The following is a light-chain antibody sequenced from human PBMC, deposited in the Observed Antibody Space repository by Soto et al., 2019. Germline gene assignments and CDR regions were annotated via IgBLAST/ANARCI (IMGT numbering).Light chain of an antibody. CDR1: QDIGTY. V-gene: IGKV3-20*01. J-gene: IGKJ5*01. CDR2: GAS. Sequence: TQSPSSLYASIGDSVIITCRASQDIGTYLDWYQHKPGQAPRLLIYGASSRATGITDRFSGSGSGTDFTLTISRLEPEDFAVYYCQPYGSSAITVGRGTRLEIK. CDR3: QPYGSSAIT.